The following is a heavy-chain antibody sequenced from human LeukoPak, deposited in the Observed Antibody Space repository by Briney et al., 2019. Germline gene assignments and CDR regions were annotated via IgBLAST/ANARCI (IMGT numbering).Heavy chain of an antibody. J-gene: IGHJ4*02. CDR1: GGSISSSSYY. D-gene: IGHD3-16*01. V-gene: IGHV4-39*01. CDR3: ARQVFGVWGYFDY. CDR2: FYYSGST. Sequence: PSETLSLTCTVSGGSISSSSYYWGWIRQPPGKGLEWIGSFYYSGSTNYNPSLQSRVTISVDTSKNQFSLKLSSVTAADTAVYYWARQVFGVWGYFDYWGQGTLVTVSS.